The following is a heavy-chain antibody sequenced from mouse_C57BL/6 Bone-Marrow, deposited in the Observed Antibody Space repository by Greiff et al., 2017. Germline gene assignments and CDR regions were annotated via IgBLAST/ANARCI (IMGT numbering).Heavy chain of an antibody. CDR2: ISSGGSYT. CDR3: ARRVGYGNLYYAMDY. Sequence: EVKLVESGGDLVKPGGSLKLSCAASGFTFSSYGMSWVRQTPDKRLEWVATISSGGSYTYYPDSVKGRFTISRDNAKNTLYLQMSSLKSEDTAMYYCARRVGYGNLYYAMDYWGQGTSVTVSS. D-gene: IGHD2-1*01. V-gene: IGHV5-6*02. CDR1: GFTFSSYG. J-gene: IGHJ4*01.